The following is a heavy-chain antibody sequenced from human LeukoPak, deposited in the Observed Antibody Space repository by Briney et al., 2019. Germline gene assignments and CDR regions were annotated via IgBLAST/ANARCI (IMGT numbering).Heavy chain of an antibody. J-gene: IGHJ4*02. V-gene: IGHV3-7*03. CDR2: IKDDGGGK. CDR3: AITSRGH. D-gene: IGHD4-11*01. Sequence: GGSLRLSCAASGFSFSNYWMSWVRQAPGKGLEWVSTIKDDGGGKTYADSVKGRFTISRDNAKNSLFLQMNSLRAEDTAVYYCAITSRGHWGQGTLVTVSS. CDR1: GFSFSNYW.